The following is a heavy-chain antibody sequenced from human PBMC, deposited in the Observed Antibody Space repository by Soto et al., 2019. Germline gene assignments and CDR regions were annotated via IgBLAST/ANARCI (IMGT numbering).Heavy chain of an antibody. CDR1: GFTFSSYW. J-gene: IGHJ6*02. CDR3: ARETGSSSWYFVPRYYYAMDV. D-gene: IGHD6-13*01. Sequence: PGGSLRLSCAASGFTFSSYWMHWVRQAPGKGLVWVSRINSDGSSTSYADSVKGRFTISRDNAKNTLYLQMNSLRAEDTAVYYCARETGSSSWYFVPRYYYAMDVWGQGTTVTVSS. V-gene: IGHV3-74*01. CDR2: INSDGSST.